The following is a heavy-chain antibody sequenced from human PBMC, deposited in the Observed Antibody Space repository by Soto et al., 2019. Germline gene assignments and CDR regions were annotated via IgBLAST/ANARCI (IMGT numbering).Heavy chain of an antibody. D-gene: IGHD3-3*01. CDR2: IIPILGIA. CDR3: AREFRPLFWANTIYYFDY. CDR1: GGTFSSYT. J-gene: IGHJ4*02. Sequence: SVKVSCKASGGTFSSYTSSWVGQAPGQGLEWMGRIIPILGIANYAQKFQGRVTITADKSTSTAYMEPSSLRSEDTAVYYCAREFRPLFWANTIYYFDYWGQGTLVTVSS. V-gene: IGHV1-69*04.